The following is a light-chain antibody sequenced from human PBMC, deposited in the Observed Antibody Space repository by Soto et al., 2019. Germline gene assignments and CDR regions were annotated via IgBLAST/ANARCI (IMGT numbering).Light chain of an antibody. CDR3: QQYGNWPLT. Sequence: EIVMTQSPATLSVSPGERATLSCRASQDVNIYLAWYQQNPGQAPRLLISGASTRATGIPARFSGSGSGTEFTLTISSLQSEDVAVYYCQQYGNWPLTFGGGTNVEIK. CDR1: QDVNIY. J-gene: IGKJ4*01. CDR2: GAS. V-gene: IGKV3D-15*01.